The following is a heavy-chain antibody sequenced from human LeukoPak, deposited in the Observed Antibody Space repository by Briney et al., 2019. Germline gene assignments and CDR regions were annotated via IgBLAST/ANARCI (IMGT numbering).Heavy chain of an antibody. CDR3: STGLETIDY. J-gene: IGHJ4*02. CDR1: GFSFSNAW. Sequence: GGSLRLSWAASGFSFSNAWMSWVRQAPGKGLELVGRIKSKTGGGTSDYAALVRGRITISSDDSNHSLQLHRNGLKTECTVVYYCSTGLETIDYWGQGTLVTVSS. V-gene: IGHV3-15*01. CDR2: IKSKTGGGTS. D-gene: IGHD3-9*01.